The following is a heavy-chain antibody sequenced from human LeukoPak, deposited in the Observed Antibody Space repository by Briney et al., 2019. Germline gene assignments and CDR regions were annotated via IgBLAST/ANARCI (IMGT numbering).Heavy chain of an antibody. CDR1: GGSISSSSYY. V-gene: IGHV4-39*01. D-gene: IGHD2-15*01. CDR3: AVERYCSGGSCYGDAFDI. Sequence: SETLSLTCTVSGGSISSSSYYWGWIRQPPGKGLEWIGSIYYSGSTYYNPSLKSRVTISVDMSKNQFSLKLSSVTAADTAVYYCAVERYCSGGSCYGDAFDIWGQGTMVTVSS. CDR2: IYYSGST. J-gene: IGHJ3*02.